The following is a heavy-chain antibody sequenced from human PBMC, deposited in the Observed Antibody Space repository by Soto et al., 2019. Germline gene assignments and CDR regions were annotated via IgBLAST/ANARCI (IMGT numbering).Heavy chain of an antibody. D-gene: IGHD6-13*01. CDR3: AKLQHREAAAPSLLDY. CDR1: GFTFTNYA. J-gene: IGHJ4*02. Sequence: PGGSLRLSCTASGFTFTNYAMSWVLQAPWKGLEWLSSISGSGGSTYHAVSVKGRFTISRDNSKNTLYLEMNSLRAEDTAVYFCAKLQHREAAAPSLLDYWGQGTPVTVSS. V-gene: IGHV3-23*01. CDR2: ISGSGGST.